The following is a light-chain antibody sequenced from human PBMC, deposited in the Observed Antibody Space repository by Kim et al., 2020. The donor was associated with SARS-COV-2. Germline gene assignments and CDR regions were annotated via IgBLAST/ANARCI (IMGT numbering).Light chain of an antibody. CDR3: LLYYGGAQV. Sequence: GGTVTLTCASSTGAVTRAYYTNWFQQKPGQAPRALIYSTTYTHSWTPARFSGSLLGGKAALTLSGVQPEDEAEYYCLLYYGGAQVFGGGTQLTVL. V-gene: IGLV7-43*01. CDR2: STT. CDR1: TGAVTRAYY. J-gene: IGLJ3*02.